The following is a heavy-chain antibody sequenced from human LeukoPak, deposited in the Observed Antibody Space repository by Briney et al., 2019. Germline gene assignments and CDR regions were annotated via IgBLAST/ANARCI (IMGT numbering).Heavy chain of an antibody. CDR2: VYTSGST. CDR1: GGSISSGSYY. J-gene: IGHJ4*02. CDR3: ARAGRSGNFGYYFDY. V-gene: IGHV4-61*02. Sequence: PSETLSLTCTVSGGSISSGSYYWSWIRQPAGKGLEWIGRVYTSGSTNYNPSLKSRVTISIDTSKNQFSLKLSSVTAADTAVYYCARAGRSGNFGYYFDYWGQGTLVTVSS. D-gene: IGHD1-26*01.